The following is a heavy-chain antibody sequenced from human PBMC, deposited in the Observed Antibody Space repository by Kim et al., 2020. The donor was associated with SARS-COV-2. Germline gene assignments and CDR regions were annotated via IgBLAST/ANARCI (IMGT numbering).Heavy chain of an antibody. CDR1: GGSFSGYY. CDR2: INHSGST. CDR3: AREGFYGRPFDY. Sequence: SETLSLTCAVYGGSFSGYYWSWIRQPPGKGLEWIGEINHSGSTNYNPSLKSRVTISVDTSKNQFSLKLSSVTAADTAVYYCAREGFYGRPFDYWGQGTLVTVSS. J-gene: IGHJ4*02. V-gene: IGHV4-34*01. D-gene: IGHD3-3*01.